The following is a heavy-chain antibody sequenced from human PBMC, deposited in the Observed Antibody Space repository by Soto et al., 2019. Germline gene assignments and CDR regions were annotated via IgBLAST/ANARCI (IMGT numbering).Heavy chain of an antibody. CDR2: ISYDGSNK. Sequence: PGGSLRLSCAASGFTFSSYGMHWVRQAPGKGLEWVAVISYDGSNKYYADSVKGRFTISRDNSKNTLYLQMNSLRAEDTAVYYRAKGLRNCSSTSCYYYYYGMDVWGQGTTVTVSS. V-gene: IGHV3-30*18. D-gene: IGHD2-2*01. CDR1: GFTFSSYG. J-gene: IGHJ6*02. CDR3: AKGLRNCSSTSCYYYYYGMDV.